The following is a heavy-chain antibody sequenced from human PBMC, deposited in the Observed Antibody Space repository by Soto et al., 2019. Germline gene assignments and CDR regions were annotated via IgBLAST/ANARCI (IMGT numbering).Heavy chain of an antibody. V-gene: IGHV1-69*13. CDR2: IIPIFGTA. CDR1: GGTFSSYA. J-gene: IGHJ6*02. D-gene: IGHD3-10*01. Sequence: SVKLSCKASGGTFSSYAISWVRQAPGQGLEWMGGIIPIFGTANYAQKFQGRVTITADESTSTAYMELSSLRSEDTAVYYCARGPLLWADVWGQGTTVTGSS. CDR3: ARGPLLWADV.